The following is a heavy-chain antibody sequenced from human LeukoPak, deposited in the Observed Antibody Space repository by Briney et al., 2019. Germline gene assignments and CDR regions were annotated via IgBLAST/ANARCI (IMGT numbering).Heavy chain of an antibody. V-gene: IGHV1-2*06. D-gene: IGHD3-22*01. Sequence: ASVKVSCKASGYTFTGYYMHWVRQAPGQGLEWMGRINPNSGGTNYAQKFQGRVTMTRDTSISTAYMELSRLRSDDTAVYYCARVGGSGYSTVNFDYWGQGTLVAVSS. CDR1: GYTFTGYY. CDR3: ARVGGSGYSTVNFDY. J-gene: IGHJ4*02. CDR2: INPNSGGT.